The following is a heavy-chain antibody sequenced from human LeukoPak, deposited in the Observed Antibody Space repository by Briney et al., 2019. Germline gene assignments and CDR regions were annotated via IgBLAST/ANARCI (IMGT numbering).Heavy chain of an antibody. V-gene: IGHV3-23*01. CDR2: ISGSGGST. J-gene: IGHJ6*02. CDR3: AKVKGGRPYGMDV. D-gene: IGHD1-26*01. Sequence: GGSLRLSCAASGFTFSSYAMSWVRQAPGKGLEWVSAISGSGGSTYYADSVKGQFTISRDNSKNTLYLQMNSLRAEDTAVYYCAKVKGGRPYGMDVWGQGTTVTVSS. CDR1: GFTFSSYA.